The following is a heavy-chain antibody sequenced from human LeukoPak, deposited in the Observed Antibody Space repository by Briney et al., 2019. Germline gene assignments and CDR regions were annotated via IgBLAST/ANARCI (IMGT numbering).Heavy chain of an antibody. J-gene: IGHJ5*02. D-gene: IGHD6-13*01. CDR2: IYYSGST. CDR1: GGSISSSSYY. Sequence: SETLSLTCTVSGGSISSSSYYWGWIRQPPGKGLEWIGSIYYSGSTYYNPSLKSRVTISVDTSKNQFSLKLSSVTAADTAAYYCARQGYSSSWYGFNWFDPWGQGTLVTVSS. CDR3: ARQGYSSSWYGFNWFDP. V-gene: IGHV4-39*01.